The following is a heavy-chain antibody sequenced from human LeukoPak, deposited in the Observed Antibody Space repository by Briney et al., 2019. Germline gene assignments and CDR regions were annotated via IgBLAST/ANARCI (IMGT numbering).Heavy chain of an antibody. CDR3: ESRYYANFDY. CDR2: INHSGST. J-gene: IGHJ4*02. D-gene: IGHD1-26*01. CDR1: GGSFSGYY. V-gene: IGHV4-34*01. Sequence: PSETLSLTCAVYGGSFSGYYWSWIRQPPGKGLEWIGEINHSGSTNYNPSLKSRVTISVDTSKNQFSLKLSSVTAADTAVYYCESRYYANFDYWGQGTLVTVSS.